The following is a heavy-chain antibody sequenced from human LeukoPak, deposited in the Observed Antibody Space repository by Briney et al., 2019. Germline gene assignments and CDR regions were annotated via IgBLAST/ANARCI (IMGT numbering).Heavy chain of an antibody. J-gene: IGHJ4*02. CDR2: IETDGTGA. V-gene: IGHV3-74*03. CDR1: GFTFSSYS. CDR3: VRGGFNGN. D-gene: IGHD2-8*01. Sequence: GGSLRLSCAASGFTFSSYSMNWVRQVPGKGLVWVSRIETDGTGAVYADAVEGRLTISRDNAKNMLYLQMNSLRAEDTAVYYCVRGGFNGNWGQGTLVTVSS.